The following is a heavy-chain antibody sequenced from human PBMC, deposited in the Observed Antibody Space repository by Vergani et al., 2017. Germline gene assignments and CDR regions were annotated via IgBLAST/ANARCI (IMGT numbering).Heavy chain of an antibody. CDR2: INPSGGST. J-gene: IGHJ6*02. D-gene: IGHD3-10*01. V-gene: IGHV1-46*01. CDR3: ARVVGIYIPYSYYGMDV. Sequence: QVQLVQSGAEVKKPGSSVKVSCKASGGTFSSYYMHWVRQAPGQGLEWMGIINPSGGSTSYAQKFQGRVTMTSDKSTSTVYMELSSLRSEDTAVYYCARVVGIYIPYSYYGMDVWGQGTTVTVSS. CDR1: GGTFSSYY.